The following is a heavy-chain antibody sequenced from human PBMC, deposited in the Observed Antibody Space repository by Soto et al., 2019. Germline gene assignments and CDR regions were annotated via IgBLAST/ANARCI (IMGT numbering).Heavy chain of an antibody. D-gene: IGHD6-13*01. CDR1: GYIFTSYY. Sequence: GASVKVSCKASGYIFTSYYVHWVRQVPGQGLEWMGWINLNTGGTNYAQRFEGRFTISRDDSNNTLFLQMNTLRADDTAIYYCAKSHFPIAASRQPHFDHWGQGALVTVSS. CDR3: AKSHFPIAASRQPHFDH. V-gene: IGHV1-2*02. J-gene: IGHJ4*02. CDR2: INLNTGGT.